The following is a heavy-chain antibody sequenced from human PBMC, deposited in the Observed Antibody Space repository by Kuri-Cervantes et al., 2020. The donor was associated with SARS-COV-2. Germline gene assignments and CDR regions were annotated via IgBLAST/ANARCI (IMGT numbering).Heavy chain of an antibody. V-gene: IGHV3-43D*04. CDR3: ARAPHADTAMEHYFDY. CDR2: ISWDGGST. J-gene: IGHJ4*02. CDR1: GFTFDDYA. D-gene: IGHD5-18*01. Sequence: GGSLRLSCAASGFTFDDYATHWVRQAPGKGLEWVSLISWDGGSTYYADSVKGRFTISRDNSKNSLYLQMNSLRAEDTAVYYCARAPHADTAMEHYFDYWGQGTLVTVSS.